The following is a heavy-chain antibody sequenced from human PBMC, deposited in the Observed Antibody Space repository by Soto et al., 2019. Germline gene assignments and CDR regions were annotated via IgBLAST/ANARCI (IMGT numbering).Heavy chain of an antibody. J-gene: IGHJ4*02. V-gene: IGHV3-23*04. Sequence: VQLVESGGGVVQPGGSLRLSCTASGFTFSNYAMSWVRQAPGKGLEWVSSMSGSGGSTYYADSVKGRFTISRDNSKKTLDLHMSSLRAEDTAFSYCAKEPNYDFWSGYRYFDSWGQGSLVTVSS. CDR1: GFTFSNYA. CDR2: MSGSGGST. CDR3: AKEPNYDFWSGYRYFDS. D-gene: IGHD3-3*01.